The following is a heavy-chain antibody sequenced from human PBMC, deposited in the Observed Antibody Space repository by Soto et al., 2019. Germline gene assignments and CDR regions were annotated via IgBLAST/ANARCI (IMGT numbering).Heavy chain of an antibody. J-gene: IGHJ4*02. Sequence: GGSLRLSCAASGFTFSSYSMNWVRQAPGKGLEWVSYISSSSSTIYYADSVKGRFTISRDNAKNSLYLQMNSLRDEDTAVYYCARDTRAKDIVGVPAAMGSSYYFDDWGQGTRVTVSS. CDR3: ARDTRAKDIVGVPAAMGSSYYFDD. V-gene: IGHV3-48*02. CDR1: GFTFSSYS. CDR2: ISSSSSTI. D-gene: IGHD2-2*01.